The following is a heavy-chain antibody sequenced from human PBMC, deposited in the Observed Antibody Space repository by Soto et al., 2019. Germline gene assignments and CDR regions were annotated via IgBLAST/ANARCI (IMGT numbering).Heavy chain of an antibody. CDR3: AKYRRTEAEGFTLDY. J-gene: IGHJ4*02. CDR2: IYYTGST. D-gene: IGHD6-13*01. V-gene: IGHV4-59*01. Sequence: SETLFLTCTVSGDSINNYYWSWIRQPPGKRLEWIGYIYYTGSTTYNPSLESRVTMSVDTSKNQFSLKLSSVNAADTAVYYCAKYRRTEAEGFTLDYWGRGTLVTVSS. CDR1: GDSINNYY.